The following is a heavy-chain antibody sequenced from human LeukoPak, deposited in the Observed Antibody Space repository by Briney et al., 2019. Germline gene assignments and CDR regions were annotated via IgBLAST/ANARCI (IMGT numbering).Heavy chain of an antibody. J-gene: IGHJ4*02. D-gene: IGHD6-13*01. Sequence: GESLKISCKGSGYIFTNYWIVWVRQTPGNGLEWMGITYPADSDTIYNPSFQGHVTISADKSINTAYLQWSSLKASDTAIYYCTRLYGQQLAPLFDYWGQGTLVTVSS. CDR2: TYPADSDT. V-gene: IGHV5-51*01. CDR3: TRLYGQQLAPLFDY. CDR1: GYIFTNYW.